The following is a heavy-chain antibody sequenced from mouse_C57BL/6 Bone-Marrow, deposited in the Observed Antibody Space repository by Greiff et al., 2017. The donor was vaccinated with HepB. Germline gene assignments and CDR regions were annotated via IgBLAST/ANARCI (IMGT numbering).Heavy chain of an antibody. J-gene: IGHJ3*01. CDR3: ARYDYYGSRAWFAY. D-gene: IGHD1-1*01. CDR2: IRNKANGYTT. Sequence: DVKLVESGGGLVQPGGSLSLSCAASGFTFTDYYMSWVRQPPGKALEWLGFIRNKANGYTTEYSASVKGRFTISRDNSQSILYLQMNALGAEDSATYYCARYDYYGSRAWFAYWGQGTLVTVSA. CDR1: GFTFTDYY. V-gene: IGHV7-3*01.